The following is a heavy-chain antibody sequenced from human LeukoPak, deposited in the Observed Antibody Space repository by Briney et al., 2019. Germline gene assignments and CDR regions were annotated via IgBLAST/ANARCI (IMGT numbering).Heavy chain of an antibody. Sequence: GGSLRLSCAASGFTFSSYEMNWVRQAPGKGLEWVSYISSSGSTIYYADSVKGRFTISRDNAKNSLYLQMNSLRAEDTALYYCAKDSGGGYGDYYFDYWGQGTLVTVSS. V-gene: IGHV3-48*03. D-gene: IGHD4-17*01. CDR1: GFTFSSYE. CDR2: ISSSGSTI. J-gene: IGHJ4*02. CDR3: AKDSGGGYGDYYFDY.